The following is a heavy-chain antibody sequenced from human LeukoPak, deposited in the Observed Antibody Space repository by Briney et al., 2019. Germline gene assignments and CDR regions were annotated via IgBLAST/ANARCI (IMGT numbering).Heavy chain of an antibody. D-gene: IGHD4-23*01. CDR3: ARGNSRWSTPSSSYYYRMDV. CDR1: GYTFTAYY. CDR2: INPNSVGT. Sequence: ASVKVSCKASGYTFTAYYMHWMRQAPGQGPEWMGWINPNSVGTNFAQKFQGRVTMTSDTSISTAYMELSSLRSEDTAVYYCARGNSRWSTPSSSYYYRMDVWGQGTTVAVSS. J-gene: IGHJ6*02. V-gene: IGHV1-2*02.